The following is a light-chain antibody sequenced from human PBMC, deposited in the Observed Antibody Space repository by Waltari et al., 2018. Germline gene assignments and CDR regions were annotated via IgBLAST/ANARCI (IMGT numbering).Light chain of an antibody. CDR3: QHYDNNPVA. Sequence: IQITQSPSTLSASVRDRVSITCRASQSISIWLAWYQHRSGKAPKLLISKSSSLESGCPARFSGSDSETEFTLTITNLHTDDFATYYCQHYDNNPVAFCQGTKLEIK. CDR1: QSISIW. J-gene: IGKJ2*01. V-gene: IGKV1-5*03. CDR2: KSS.